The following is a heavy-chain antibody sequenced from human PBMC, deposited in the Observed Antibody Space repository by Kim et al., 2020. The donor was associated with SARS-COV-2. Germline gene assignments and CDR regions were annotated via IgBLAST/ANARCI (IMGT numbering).Heavy chain of an antibody. V-gene: IGHV4-61*01. D-gene: IGHD6-13*01. Sequence: SETLSLTCTVSSGSVSSGSYYWSWIRQPPGKTLEWIAYIYYSGNTDYNPSLKSRLTISIDTSKNQFSLKLSSVTAADTAVYYCARMKAAVTTLDYWGQGTLVTVSS. CDR2: IYYSGNT. J-gene: IGHJ4*02. CDR3: ARMKAAVTTLDY. CDR1: SGSVSSGSYY.